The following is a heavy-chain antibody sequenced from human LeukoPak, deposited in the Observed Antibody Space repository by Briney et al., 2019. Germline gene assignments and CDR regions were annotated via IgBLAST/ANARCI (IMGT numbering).Heavy chain of an antibody. V-gene: IGHV4-59*01. CDR1: GGSISSYY. CDR3: ARLNYVAVAEYNWFDP. CDR2: IYYSGST. Sequence: SETLSLTCTVSGGSISSYYWSWIRQPPGKGLEWIGYIYYSGSTNYNPSLKSRVTISVDTSKNQFSLKLSSVTAADTAVYYCARLNYVAVAEYNWFDPWGQGTLVTVSS. J-gene: IGHJ5*02. D-gene: IGHD6-19*01.